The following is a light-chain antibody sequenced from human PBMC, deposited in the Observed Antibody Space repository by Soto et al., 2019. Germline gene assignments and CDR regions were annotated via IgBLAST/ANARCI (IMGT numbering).Light chain of an antibody. CDR3: SSYTTSSTLV. Sequence: QSALTQPASVSGSPGQSITISCTGTSSDVGNYNFVSWFQHHPGNAPKLMIYEVSSRPSGVSNRFSGSKSGNTASLTISGLQAEDEADYYCSSYTTSSTLVFGGGTKLIVL. CDR1: SSDVGNYNF. V-gene: IGLV2-14*01. CDR2: EVS. J-gene: IGLJ3*02.